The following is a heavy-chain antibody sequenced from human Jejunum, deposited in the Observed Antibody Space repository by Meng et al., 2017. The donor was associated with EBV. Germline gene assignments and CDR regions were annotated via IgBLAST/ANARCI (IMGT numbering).Heavy chain of an antibody. CDR1: RGSFRGYY. Sequence: QVQQWGEGLLKPSETLSLTCAVYRGSFRGYYWSWIRQHPGKGLEWIGEINHSGSTNYNPSLRSRVTISVETSKNQFSLRLNSVTAADTAVYYCARVAFSYTTRSLDSWGQGTLAPSPQ. D-gene: IGHD3-16*02. V-gene: IGHV4-34*02. CDR3: ARVAFSYTTRSLDS. J-gene: IGHJ4*02. CDR2: INHSGST.